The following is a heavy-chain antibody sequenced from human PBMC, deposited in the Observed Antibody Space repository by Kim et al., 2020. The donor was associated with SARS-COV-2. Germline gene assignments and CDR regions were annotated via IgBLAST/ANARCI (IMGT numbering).Heavy chain of an antibody. V-gene: IGHV3-21*01. D-gene: IGHD5-12*01. J-gene: IGHJ4*02. CDR2: ISSSSSYI. CDR1: GFTFSSYS. Sequence: GGSLRLSCAASGFTFSSYSMNWVRQAPGKGLEWVSSISSSSSYIYYAYSEKRRFIITRDNANNSLYLQKNSLRAEDTAVYYCARVRDGYYYGGYWGEGT. CDR3: ARVRDGYYYGGY.